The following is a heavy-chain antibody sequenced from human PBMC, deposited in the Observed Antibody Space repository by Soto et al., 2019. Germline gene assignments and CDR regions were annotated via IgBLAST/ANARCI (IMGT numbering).Heavy chain of an antibody. CDR1: GYTFTSYG. J-gene: IGHJ4*02. Sequence: ASVKVSCKASGYTFTSYGISWVRPAPGQGLEWMGWISAYNGNTNYAQKLQGRVTMTTDTSTSTAYMELRSLRSDDTAVYYCARALTMVRGVIACLGYWGQGTLVTVSS. D-gene: IGHD3-10*01. CDR3: ARALTMVRGVIACLGY. CDR2: ISAYNGNT. V-gene: IGHV1-18*01.